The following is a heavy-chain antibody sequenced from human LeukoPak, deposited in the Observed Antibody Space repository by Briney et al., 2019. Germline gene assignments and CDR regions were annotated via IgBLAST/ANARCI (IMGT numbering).Heavy chain of an antibody. CDR1: GYTFTSYA. Sequence: ASVKVSCKASGYTFTSYATNWVRQAPGQGLEWMGWINTNTGNPTYAQGFTGRFVFSLDTSVSTAYLQISSLKAEDTAVYYCARDGDFSENCWFDPWGQGTLVTVSS. D-gene: IGHD7-27*01. J-gene: IGHJ5*02. V-gene: IGHV7-4-1*02. CDR3: ARDGDFSENCWFDP. CDR2: INTNTGNP.